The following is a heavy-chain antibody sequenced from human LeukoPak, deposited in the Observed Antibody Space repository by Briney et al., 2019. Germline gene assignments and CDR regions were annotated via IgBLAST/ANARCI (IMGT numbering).Heavy chain of an antibody. CDR3: ASRGGIAVAGSPHPRFYYYYGMDV. CDR1: GFTFSSYS. V-gene: IGHV3-21*01. J-gene: IGHJ6*02. CDR2: ISSSSSYI. D-gene: IGHD6-19*01. Sequence: GGSLRLSCAASGFTFSSYSMNWVRQAPGKGLEWVSSISSSSSYIYYADSVKGRFTISRDNAKNSLYLQMNSLRAEDTAVYYCASRGGIAVAGSPHPRFYYYYGMDVWGQGTTVTVSS.